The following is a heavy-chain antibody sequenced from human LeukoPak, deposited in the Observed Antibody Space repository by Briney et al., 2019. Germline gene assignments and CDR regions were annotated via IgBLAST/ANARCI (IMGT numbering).Heavy chain of an antibody. V-gene: IGHV1-24*01. CDR1: GYTLTELS. J-gene: IGHJ5*02. D-gene: IGHD2-2*03. CDR3: ATLPGYCSSTSCYNWFDP. Sequence: ASVKVSCKVSGYTLTELSMHWVRQAPGKGLEWMGAFDPEDGETIYAQKFQGRVTMTEDTSTDTAYMELSSLRSEDTAVYYCATLPGYCSSTSCYNWFDPWGQGTLVTVSS. CDR2: FDPEDGET.